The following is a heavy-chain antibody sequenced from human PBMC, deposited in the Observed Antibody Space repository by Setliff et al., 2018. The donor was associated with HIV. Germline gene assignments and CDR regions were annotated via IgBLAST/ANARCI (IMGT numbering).Heavy chain of an antibody. CDR2: ISPHSGCT. CDR3: ARQLSNSFDY. Sequence: ASVKVSCKASGYSFTDYFIHWVRQAPGRGLEWMGWISPHSGCTRTTRTLRGRVTMTRDTSINTAYMELSGVRSDDTAVYFCARQLSNSFDYWGQGTLVTVSS. J-gene: IGHJ4*02. D-gene: IGHD1-1*01. V-gene: IGHV1-2*02. CDR1: GYSFTDYF.